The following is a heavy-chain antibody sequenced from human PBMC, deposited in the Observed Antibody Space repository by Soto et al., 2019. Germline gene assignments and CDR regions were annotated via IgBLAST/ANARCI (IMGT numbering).Heavy chain of an antibody. J-gene: IGHJ5*02. V-gene: IGHV1-18*01. CDR1: GYTFTSYG. Sequence: ASVKVSCKASGYTFTSYGMSWVRQAPGQGLEWMGWISAYNGNTNYAQKLQGRVTMTTDTSTSTAYMELRSLRSDDTAVYYCARDPLYYDFWSGYYFNWFDPWGQGTLVTVSS. CDR3: ARDPLYYDFWSGYYFNWFDP. D-gene: IGHD3-3*01. CDR2: ISAYNGNT.